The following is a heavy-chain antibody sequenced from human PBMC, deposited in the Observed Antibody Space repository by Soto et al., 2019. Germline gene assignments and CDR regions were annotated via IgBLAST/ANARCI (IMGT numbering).Heavy chain of an antibody. V-gene: IGHV3-21*01. CDR2: ISSSSSYI. CDR1: GFTFSSYS. J-gene: IGHJ6*02. CDR3: ARDSKCTNGVCYHYYYYGMDV. Sequence: PGGSLRLSCAASGFTFSSYSMNWVRQAPGEGLEWVSSISSSSSYIYYADSVKGRVTISRDNAKNSLYLQMNSLRAEDTAVYYCARDSKCTNGVCYHYYYYGMDVWGQRTTVTVSS. D-gene: IGHD2-8*01.